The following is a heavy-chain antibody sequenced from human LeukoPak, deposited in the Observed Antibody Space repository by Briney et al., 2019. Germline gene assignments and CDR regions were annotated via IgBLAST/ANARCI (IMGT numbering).Heavy chain of an antibody. D-gene: IGHD6-25*01. CDR2: ISSSGYGI. V-gene: IGHV3-11*01. J-gene: IGHJ4*02. CDR3: ARVRRQRLERIFFDS. CDR1: GFTLSDYY. Sequence: GGSLRLSCAASGFTLSDYYINWIRQAPGKGLEWVSSISSSGYGIFYADSVKDRFSVSRDNVNNIVHLQLNRLRAEDTALYFCARVRRQRLERIFFDSWGQGTPVTVSS.